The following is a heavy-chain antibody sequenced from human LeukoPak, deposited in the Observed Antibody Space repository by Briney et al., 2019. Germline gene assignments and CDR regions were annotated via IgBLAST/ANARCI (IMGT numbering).Heavy chain of an antibody. V-gene: IGHV1-46*01. Sequence: ASVKVSCKASGYTFTGYYMHWVRQAPGQGLEWMGIINPSGGSTSYAQKFQGRVTMTRDTSTSTVYMELSSLRSEDTAVYYCARDRGGIYYDSSGYDTWGQGTLVTVSS. CDR3: ARDRGGIYYDSSGYDT. CDR1: GYTFTGYY. J-gene: IGHJ4*02. D-gene: IGHD3-22*01. CDR2: INPSGGST.